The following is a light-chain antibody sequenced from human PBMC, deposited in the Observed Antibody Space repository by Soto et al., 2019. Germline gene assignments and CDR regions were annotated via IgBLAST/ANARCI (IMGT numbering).Light chain of an antibody. J-gene: IGKJ5*01. CDR2: DAS. V-gene: IGKV1-5*01. CDR1: QVITGW. CDR3: QQLNSYPIT. Sequence: DIQLTQSPSTLSASVGDRVTITCRASQVITGWLAWYQQKPGKAPNLLIYDASNVQSGVPSRFSGSGSETDFTLTISSLQPEDFATYYCQQLNSYPITFGQGTRLEIK.